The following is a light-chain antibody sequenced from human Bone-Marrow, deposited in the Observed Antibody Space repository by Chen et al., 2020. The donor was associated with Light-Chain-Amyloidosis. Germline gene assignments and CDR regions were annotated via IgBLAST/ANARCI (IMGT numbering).Light chain of an antibody. J-gene: IGLJ2*01. CDR3: QSADSSGTSEVI. V-gene: IGLV3-25*03. CDR1: DLPTKY. CDR2: RDT. Sequence: GQTARITCSGDDLPTKYAYWYQQQPGQAPVLVIHRDTERPSGISERFSGSSSGTTATLSISGVQAEDEADYHCQSADSSGTSEVIFGGGTKLTVL.